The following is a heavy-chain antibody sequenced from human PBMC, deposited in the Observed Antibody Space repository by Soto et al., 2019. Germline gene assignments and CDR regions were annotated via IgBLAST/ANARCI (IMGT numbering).Heavy chain of an antibody. Sequence: EVQLLESGGALGQPGGSLRLSCAVSGFTFSNYAMSWVRQAPGKGLEWVSGISGSGDKTYYADSVKGRFTISRDNSKNTLYLQMNSLRAEDTAVYYCPRLGRDYPSWYFELWGRGTLVIVSS. CDR3: PRLGRDYPSWYFEL. D-gene: IGHD4-17*01. CDR2: ISGSGDKT. CDR1: GFTFSNYA. J-gene: IGHJ2*01. V-gene: IGHV3-23*01.